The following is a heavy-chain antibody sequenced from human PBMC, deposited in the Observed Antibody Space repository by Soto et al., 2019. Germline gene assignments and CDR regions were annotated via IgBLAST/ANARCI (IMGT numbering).Heavy chain of an antibody. Sequence: SETLSLTCTVSGGSISSGGYYWSWIRQHPGKGLEWIGYIYYSGSTYYNPSLKSRVTISVDTSKNQFSLKLSSVTAADTAVYYCARGVRGVIIRSGNWFDPWGQGTLVTVS. CDR1: GGSISSGGYY. CDR3: ARGVRGVIIRSGNWFDP. CDR2: IYYSGST. J-gene: IGHJ5*02. V-gene: IGHV4-31*03. D-gene: IGHD3-10*02.